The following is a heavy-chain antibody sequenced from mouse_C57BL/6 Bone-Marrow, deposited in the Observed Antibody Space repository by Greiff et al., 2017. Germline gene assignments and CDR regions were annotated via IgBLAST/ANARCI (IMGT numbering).Heavy chain of an antibody. CDR3: ASREYGYFDV. V-gene: IGHV1-54*01. CDR2: INPGSGGT. CDR1: GYAFTNYL. D-gene: IGHD3-3*01. Sequence: QVQLQQSGAELVRPGTSVKVSCKASGYAFTNYLIEWVKQRPGQGLEWIGVINPGSGGTNYNEKFKGKATLTADKSSSTAYMQLSRLTSEDSAVCVCASREYGYFDVWGTGTTVTVSS. J-gene: IGHJ1*03.